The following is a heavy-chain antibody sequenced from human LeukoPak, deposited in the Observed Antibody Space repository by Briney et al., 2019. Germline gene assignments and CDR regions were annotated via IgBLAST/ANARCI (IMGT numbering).Heavy chain of an antibody. CDR2: GSGGST. Sequence: GSGGSTYYADSVKGRFTISRDNSKNTLYLQMNGLRAEDTAVYYCAKVDSKTTGYFDYWGQGALVTVSS. V-gene: IGHV3-23*01. CDR3: AKVDSKTTGYFDY. D-gene: IGHD1-7*01. J-gene: IGHJ4*02.